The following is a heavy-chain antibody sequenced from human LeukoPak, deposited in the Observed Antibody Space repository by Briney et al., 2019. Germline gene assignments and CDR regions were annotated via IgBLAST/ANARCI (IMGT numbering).Heavy chain of an antibody. Sequence: ASVKVSCKASGYTFTGYYMHWVRQAPGQGLEWIGWISGYNGNTNYAQKLQGRVTMTTDPSTSTAYMELRSLRSDDTAVYYCAREVDTITVAAAGGIDYWGQGTLVTVSS. CDR1: GYTFTGYY. V-gene: IGHV1-18*04. J-gene: IGHJ4*02. CDR2: ISGYNGNT. D-gene: IGHD6-13*01. CDR3: AREVDTITVAAAGGIDY.